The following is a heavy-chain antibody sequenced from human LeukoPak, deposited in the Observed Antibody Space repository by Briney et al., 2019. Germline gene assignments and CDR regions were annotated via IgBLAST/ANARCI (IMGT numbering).Heavy chain of an antibody. CDR3: ARDHVQQLVLDDAFDI. J-gene: IGHJ3*02. Sequence: SSETLSLTCTVSGGSVSSYYWSWIRQPAGKGLEWIGRIYTSGSTNYNPSLKSRVTMSVDTSKNQFSLKLSSVTAADTAVYYCARDHVQQLVLDDAFDIWGQGTMVTVSS. D-gene: IGHD6-13*01. V-gene: IGHV4-4*07. CDR1: GGSVSSYY. CDR2: IYTSGST.